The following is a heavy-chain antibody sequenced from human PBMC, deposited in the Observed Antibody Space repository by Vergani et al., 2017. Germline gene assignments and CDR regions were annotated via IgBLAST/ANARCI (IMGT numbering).Heavy chain of an antibody. J-gene: IGHJ5*02. V-gene: IGHV4-59*01. CDR1: GGSISSYY. CDR2: IYYSGST. Sequence: QVQLQESGPGLVKPSETLSLTCTVSGGSISSYYWSWIRQPPGKGLEWIGYIYYSGSTNYTPSLKSRVTISVDTSKNQFSMKLSSVTAADTAVYYCASDTHSVQRADRWGQGILVTVTS. CDR3: ASDTHSVQRADR. D-gene: IGHD1-1*01.